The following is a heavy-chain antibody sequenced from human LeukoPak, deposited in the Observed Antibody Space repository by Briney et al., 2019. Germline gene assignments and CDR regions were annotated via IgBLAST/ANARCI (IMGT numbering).Heavy chain of an antibody. CDR2: LSDAGST. Sequence: SETLSLTCTVSGGSIRSDYWSWIRQPPGKKLEWIGYLSDAGSTNYNPSLKSRVTISRDTSKNQFSLKLSSVTAADTAVYYCARVGYSSIWYGPTCFDYWGQGSLVTVSS. CDR1: GGSIRSDY. V-gene: IGHV4-59*01. J-gene: IGHJ4*02. D-gene: IGHD6-13*01. CDR3: ARVGYSSIWYGPTCFDY.